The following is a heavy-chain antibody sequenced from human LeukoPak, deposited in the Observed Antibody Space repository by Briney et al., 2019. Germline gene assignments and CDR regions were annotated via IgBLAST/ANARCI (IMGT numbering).Heavy chain of an antibody. CDR3: ARDDSTYYDSSGYRYYYYMDV. CDR2: IIPIFGTA. V-gene: IGHV1-69*05. D-gene: IGHD3-22*01. Sequence: ASVKVSCKASGGTFSSYTFSWVRQAPGQGLEWMGGIIPIFGTANYAQKFQGRVTITTDESTSTAYMELSSLRSEDTAVYYCARDDSTYYDSSGYRYYYYMDVWGEGTTVTVSS. CDR1: GGTFSSYT. J-gene: IGHJ6*03.